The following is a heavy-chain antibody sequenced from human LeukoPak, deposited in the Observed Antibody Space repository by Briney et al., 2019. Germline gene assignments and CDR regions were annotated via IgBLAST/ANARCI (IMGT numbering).Heavy chain of an antibody. J-gene: IGHJ4*02. CDR3: ARGYCDSSGYSY. CDR1: GGSFSGYY. CDR2: INHSGST. Sequence: PSETLSLTCAVYGGSFSGYYWSWIRQPPGKGLEWIGEINHSGSTNYNPSLKSRVTISVDTSKNQFSLKLSSVTAADTAVYYCARGYCDSSGYSYWGQGTLVTVSS. V-gene: IGHV4-34*01. D-gene: IGHD3-22*01.